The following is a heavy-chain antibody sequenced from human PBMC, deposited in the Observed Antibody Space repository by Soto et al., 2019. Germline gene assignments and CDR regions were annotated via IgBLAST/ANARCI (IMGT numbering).Heavy chain of an antibody. Sequence: QVQLVQSGAEVKKPGSSVKVSGRAPGGTSGNEILTGVRQAPGKGLGWWGRIIPLLDIANYAQKFRGRVTITADKSTSTAYMELNSLRSEDTAAYYCVRDSPIGSTYSGYDGIDYWGQGTLVTVSS. D-gene: IGHD5-12*01. V-gene: IGHV1-69*08. CDR2: IIPLLDIA. J-gene: IGHJ4*02. CDR3: VRDSPIGSTYSGYDGIDY. CDR1: GGTSGNEI.